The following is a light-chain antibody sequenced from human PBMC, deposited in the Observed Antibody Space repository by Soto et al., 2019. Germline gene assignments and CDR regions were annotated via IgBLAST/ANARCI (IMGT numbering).Light chain of an antibody. CDR2: DTS. CDR3: QQYSNWPPIT. CDR1: QSVSIH. Sequence: ETVMTQSPGTLSVSLGERATLSCRASQSVSIHLAWYQQKPGQAPRLLIYDTSTRATGIPARFSGSGSGTEFTLTISSLQSEDFGVYYCQQYSNWPPITFGQGTRLEIK. J-gene: IGKJ5*01. V-gene: IGKV3-15*01.